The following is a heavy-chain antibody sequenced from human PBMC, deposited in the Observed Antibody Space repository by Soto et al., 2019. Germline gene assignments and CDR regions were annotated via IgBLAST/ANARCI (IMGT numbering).Heavy chain of an antibody. CDR1: GFTFSSYS. Sequence: EVQLVESGGGLVKPGGSLRLSCAASGFTFSSYSMNWVRQAPGKGLEWVSAISGSGGSTYYADSVKGRFTISRDNSKNTLYLQMNSLRAEDTAVYYCAKRVNFWSGYFDYWGQGTLVTVSS. CDR3: AKRVNFWSGYFDY. CDR2: ISGSGGST. J-gene: IGHJ4*02. D-gene: IGHD3-3*01. V-gene: IGHV3-23*04.